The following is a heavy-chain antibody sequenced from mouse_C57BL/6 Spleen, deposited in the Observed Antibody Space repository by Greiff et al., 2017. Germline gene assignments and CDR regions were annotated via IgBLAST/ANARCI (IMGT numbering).Heavy chain of an antibody. D-gene: IGHD1-1*01. CDR2: IDPETGGT. J-gene: IGHJ2*01. CDR1: GYTFTDYE. V-gene: IGHV1-15*01. Sequence: VQRVESGAELVRPGASVTLSCKASGYTFTDYEMHWVKQTPVHGLEWIGAIDPETGGTAYNQKFKGKAILTADKSSSTAYMELRSLTSEDSAVYYCTRRVTTVVALDYWGQGTTLTVSS. CDR3: TRRVTTVVALDY.